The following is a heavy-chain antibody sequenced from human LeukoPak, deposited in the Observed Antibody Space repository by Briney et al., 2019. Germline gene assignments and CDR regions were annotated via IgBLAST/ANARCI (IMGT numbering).Heavy chain of an antibody. J-gene: IGHJ4*02. V-gene: IGHV1-2*04. CDR3: ARTPLEAVAGYFFDY. CDR2: INPNSGGT. CDR1: GYTFTDYY. Sequence: ASVKVSCKASGYTFTDYYMHWVRQAPGQGLEWMGWINPNSGGTNYAQKFQGWVTMTRDTSISTAYMELSRLRSDDTAVYYCARTPLEAVAGYFFDYWGQGTLVTVSS. D-gene: IGHD6-19*01.